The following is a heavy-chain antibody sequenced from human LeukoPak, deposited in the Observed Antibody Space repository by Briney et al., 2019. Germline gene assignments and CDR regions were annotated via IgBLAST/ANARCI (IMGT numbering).Heavy chain of an antibody. Sequence: GGSLRLSCAASGFTFDDYAMHWVRQAPGKGLEWVSLISGDGGSTYYADSVKGRFTISRDNSKNSLYLQMNSLRTEDTALCYCAKDKDSSGHFDYWGQGTLVTVSS. CDR3: AKDKDSSGHFDY. CDR2: ISGDGGST. J-gene: IGHJ4*02. V-gene: IGHV3-43*02. CDR1: GFTFDDYA. D-gene: IGHD6-19*01.